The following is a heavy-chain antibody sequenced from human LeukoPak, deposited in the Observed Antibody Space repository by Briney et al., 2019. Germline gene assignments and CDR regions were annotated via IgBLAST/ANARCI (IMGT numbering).Heavy chain of an antibody. J-gene: IGHJ4*02. D-gene: IGHD5-12*01. CDR1: GGSFRGYY. Sequence: SETLSLTCAVYGGSFRGYYWSWIRQPPGKGLEWIGEIIHSGSTNYNPYLKSRVTISADTSKNQFSLKLSSVTAADTAVYYCARGRPVDIGATSLGETYYFDYWGQGTLVTVSS. V-gene: IGHV4-34*01. CDR2: IIHSGST. CDR3: ARGRPVDIGATSLGETYYFDY.